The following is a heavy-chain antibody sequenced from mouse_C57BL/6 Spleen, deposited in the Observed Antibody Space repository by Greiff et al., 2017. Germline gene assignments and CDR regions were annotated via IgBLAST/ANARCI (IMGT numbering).Heavy chain of an antibody. CDR1: GYSITSGYY. CDR2: ISYDGSN. J-gene: IGHJ4*01. D-gene: IGHD2-12*01. Sequence: EVKLMESGPGLVKPSQSLSLTCSVTGYSITSGYYWNWIRQFPGNKLEWMGYISYDGSNNYNPSLKNRISITRDTSKNQFFLKLNSVTTEDTATYYCARDLTTGYYYAMDYWGQGTSVTVSS. CDR3: ARDLTTGYYYAMDY. V-gene: IGHV3-6*01.